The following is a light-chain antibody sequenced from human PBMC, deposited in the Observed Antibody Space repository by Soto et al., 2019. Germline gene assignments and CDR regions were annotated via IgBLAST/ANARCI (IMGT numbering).Light chain of an antibody. CDR2: GAF. CDR1: QGVSTN. CDR3: QQYNNWT. J-gene: IGKJ1*01. V-gene: IGKV3-15*01. Sequence: EIVMTQSPATLSVSPGERATLSCRASQGVSTNIAWYQQKPGQAPRLLIYGAFIRATGIPVRFSGSGSGTEFTRNISSLQSDGFAVYYCQQYNNWTFGPGTKVEIK.